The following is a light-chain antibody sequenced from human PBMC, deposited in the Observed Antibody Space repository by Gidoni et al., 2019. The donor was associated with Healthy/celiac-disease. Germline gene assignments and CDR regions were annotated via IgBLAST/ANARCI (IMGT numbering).Light chain of an antibody. CDR1: SSDVGDYNY. V-gene: IGLV2-14*01. CDR3: SSYTSSSTHVV. CDR2: EVS. J-gene: IGLJ2*01. Sequence: QSALTHPASVSGSPGQSITISCTGTSSDVGDYNYVSWYQQHPGKAPKLMIYEVSNRPSGVSNRFSGSKSGNTASLTISGLQAEDEADYYCSSYTSSSTHVVFGGGTKLTVL.